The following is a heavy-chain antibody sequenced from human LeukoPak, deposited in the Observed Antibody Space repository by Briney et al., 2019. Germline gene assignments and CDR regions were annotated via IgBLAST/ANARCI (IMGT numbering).Heavy chain of an antibody. CDR2: IYYSGST. Sequence: PSETLSLTCTVSGGSSSSSSYYWGWIRQPPGKGLEWIGSIYYSGSTYYNPSLKSRVTISVDTSKNQFSLKLSSVTAADTAVYYCARLSIAAAGRGFDYWGQGTLVTVSS. D-gene: IGHD6-13*01. V-gene: IGHV4-39*01. CDR1: GGSSSSSSYY. J-gene: IGHJ4*02. CDR3: ARLSIAAAGRGFDY.